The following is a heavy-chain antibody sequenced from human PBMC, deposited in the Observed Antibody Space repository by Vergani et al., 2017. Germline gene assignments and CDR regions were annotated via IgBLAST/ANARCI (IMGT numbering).Heavy chain of an antibody. CDR1: GFTFSSYG. CDR2: ISYDGSNK. J-gene: IGHJ4*02. Sequence: QVQLVESGGGVVQPGRSLRLSCAASGFTFSSYGMHWVRQAPGKGLEWVAVISYDGSNKYYADSVKGRFTISRDNSKNTLYLQMNSLRAEDTAVYYCAKDPHYWKCGVAVDYWGQGTLVTVSS. CDR3: AKDPHYWKCGVAVDY. D-gene: IGHD3-3*01. V-gene: IGHV3-30*18.